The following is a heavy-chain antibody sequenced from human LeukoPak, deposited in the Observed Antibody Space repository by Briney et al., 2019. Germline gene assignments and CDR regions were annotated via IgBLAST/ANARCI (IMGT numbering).Heavy chain of an antibody. V-gene: IGHV4-4*02. CDR2: IYHSGST. Sequence: SETLSLTCAVSGGSISSSNWWSWVRQPPGKGLEWIGEIYHSGSTNYNPSLKSRVTISVDKSKNQFSLKLSSVTAADTAVYYCARAYGSGSYYGLLNLDYWGQGTLVTVSS. CDR1: GGSISSSNW. CDR3: ARAYGSGSYYGLLNLDY. D-gene: IGHD3-10*01. J-gene: IGHJ4*02.